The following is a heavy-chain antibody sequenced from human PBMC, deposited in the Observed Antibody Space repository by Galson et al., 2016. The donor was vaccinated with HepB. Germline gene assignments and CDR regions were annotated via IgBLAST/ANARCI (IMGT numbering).Heavy chain of an antibody. CDR3: VKDHSHLGYFDWLLENHFDY. CDR1: GFTFSSYA. D-gene: IGHD3-9*01. CDR2: ISFDGSNK. Sequence: SLRLSCAASGFTFSSYAMHWVRQAPGKGLECVAVISFDGSNKYYPDSVRGRFTISRDDSKNTLDLQMNSLRTEDTAVYYCVKDHSHLGYFDWLLENHFDYWGQGTLVTVSS. J-gene: IGHJ4*02. V-gene: IGHV3-30*18.